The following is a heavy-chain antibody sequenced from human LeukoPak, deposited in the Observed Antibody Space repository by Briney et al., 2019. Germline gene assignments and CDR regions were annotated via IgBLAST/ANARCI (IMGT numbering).Heavy chain of an antibody. J-gene: IGHJ4*02. V-gene: IGHV3-23*01. CDR2: ISGSGGST. D-gene: IGHD3-9*01. CDR1: GFTFSSYA. CDR3: AKEERYFDWLLGELSF. Sequence: GGSLRLSCAASGFTFSSYAMSWVRQAPGKGLEWVSAISGSGGSTYYADSVKGRFTISRDNSKNTLYLQMNSLRAEDTALYYCAKEERYFDWLLGELSFWGQGTLVTVSS.